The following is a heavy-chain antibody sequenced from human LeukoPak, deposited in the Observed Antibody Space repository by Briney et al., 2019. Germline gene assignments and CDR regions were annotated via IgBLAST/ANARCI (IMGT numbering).Heavy chain of an antibody. Sequence: SETLSLTCAVSGYSISSGYYWGWIRQPPGKGLEWIGSIYHSGSTYYNPPLKSRVTISVDTSKNQFSLKLSSVTAADTAVYYCARHPPYSSSWYVPNWFDPWGQGTLVTVSS. CDR1: GYSISSGYY. D-gene: IGHD6-13*01. CDR2: IYHSGST. J-gene: IGHJ5*02. V-gene: IGHV4-38-2*01. CDR3: ARHPPYSSSWYVPNWFDP.